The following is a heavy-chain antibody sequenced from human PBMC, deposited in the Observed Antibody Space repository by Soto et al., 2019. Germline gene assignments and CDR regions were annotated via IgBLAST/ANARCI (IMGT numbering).Heavy chain of an antibody. CDR3: ARHGTGIVAAGLYRYFDD. CDR2: ISYGGST. Sequence: QLQLQESGPGLVKPSETLSLTCTVSGDSLTSSDYYCAWILQPPGKGLEWIGSISYGGSTYYKSSLRRRVTISVDTSKDQFTLWLSSVTAADTAVYYCARHGTGIVAAGLYRYFDDWGQGTLVTVSS. V-gene: IGHV4-39*01. CDR1: GDSLTSSDYY. J-gene: IGHJ4*02. D-gene: IGHD6-13*01.